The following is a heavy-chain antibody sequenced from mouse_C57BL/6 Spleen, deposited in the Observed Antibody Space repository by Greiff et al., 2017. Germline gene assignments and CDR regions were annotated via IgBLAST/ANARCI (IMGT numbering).Heavy chain of an antibody. V-gene: IGHV1-53*01. J-gene: IGHJ2*01. CDR1: GYTFTSSW. CDR3: ARNYDNYEGYFDY. CDR2: INPSNGGT. D-gene: IGHD2-1*01. Sequence: QVQLQQPGPELVKPGASVKLSCKASGYTFTSSWMHWVKQRPGQGLEWLVNINPSNGGTNYNEKFKSKATLTVDKSSSPAYMQLSSLTAADSSVYDCARNYDNYEGYFDYWGQGTTLTVSS.